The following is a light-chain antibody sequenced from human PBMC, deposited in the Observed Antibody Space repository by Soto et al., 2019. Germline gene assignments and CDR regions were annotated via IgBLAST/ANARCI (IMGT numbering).Light chain of an antibody. Sequence: QSALTQPPSGSGSPGQSVTLSCSGISSDIRDSNYVSWYQQHPGKAPKLVVSEVTKRPSGVPDRFSGSRSGTTAFLTISGLQTEDEADYYCGSKAGSDKHVVFGGGTKLTVL. CDR1: SSDIRDSNY. J-gene: IGLJ2*01. CDR3: GSKAGSDKHVV. CDR2: EVT. V-gene: IGLV2-8*01.